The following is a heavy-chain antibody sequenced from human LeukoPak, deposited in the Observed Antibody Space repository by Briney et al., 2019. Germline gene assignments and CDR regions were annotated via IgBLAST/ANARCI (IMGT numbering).Heavy chain of an antibody. V-gene: IGHV5-51*01. J-gene: IGHJ4*02. CDR2: IYPGDSDT. D-gene: IGHD3-10*01. Sequence: GESLKIPCKGSGYSFTSYWIGWVRQMPGKGLEWMGIIYPGDSDTRYSPSFQGQVTISADKSISTAYLQWSSLKASDTAMYYCARRPSTSPYYGSGSYYLDYWGQGTLVTVSS. CDR3: ARRPSTSPYYGSGSYYLDY. CDR1: GYSFTSYW.